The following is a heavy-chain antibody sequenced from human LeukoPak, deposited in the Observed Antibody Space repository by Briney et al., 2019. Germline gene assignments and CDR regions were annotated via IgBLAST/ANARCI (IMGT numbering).Heavy chain of an antibody. J-gene: IGHJ5*02. CDR3: ARDEGRHIVVVPAAISWFDP. V-gene: IGHV3-23*01. Sequence: PGGSLRLSCAASGFTFSSYAMSWVRQAPGKGLEWVSAISGSGASTYYADSVKGRFTISRDNSKNTLYLQMNSLRAEDTAVYYCARDEGRHIVVVPAAISWFDPWGQGTLVTVSS. CDR2: ISGSGAST. D-gene: IGHD2-2*01. CDR1: GFTFSSYA.